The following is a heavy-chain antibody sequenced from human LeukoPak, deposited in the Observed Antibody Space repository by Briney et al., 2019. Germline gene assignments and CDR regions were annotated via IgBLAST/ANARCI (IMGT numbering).Heavy chain of an antibody. D-gene: IGHD2-2*02. CDR2: INHSGST. Sequence: GSLRLSCAASGFTFSSYSMNWVRQAPGKGLEWIGEINHSGSTKNNPSLKSRVTISVDTSKNQFSLKLNSVTAADTAVYYCARGYCSSTRCYTLAAAGTFYYYYMDVWGKGTTVTVSS. V-gene: IGHV4-34*01. CDR1: GFTFSSYS. CDR3: ARGYCSSTRCYTLAAAGTFYYYYMDV. J-gene: IGHJ6*03.